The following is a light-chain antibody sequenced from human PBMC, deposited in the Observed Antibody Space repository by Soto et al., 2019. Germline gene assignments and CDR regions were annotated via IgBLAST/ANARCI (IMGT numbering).Light chain of an antibody. CDR3: SSYTSSSTLYV. V-gene: IGLV2-14*01. J-gene: IGLJ1*01. CDR2: EVN. Sequence: QSALTQPASVSGSPRQSITISCTGASSEVGGYTYVSWYQQHPGKAPKLMIYEVNNRPSGVSHRVSGSKSGNTAYLTISGLQAEDDADYYCSSYTSSSTLYVFGTGTKLTVL. CDR1: SSEVGGYTY.